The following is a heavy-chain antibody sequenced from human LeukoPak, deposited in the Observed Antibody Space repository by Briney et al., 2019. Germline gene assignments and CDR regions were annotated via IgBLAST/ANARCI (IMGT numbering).Heavy chain of an antibody. CDR1: GGSFSGYY. J-gene: IGHJ4*02. CDR3: ARNRPRTVAVAGYFDY. V-gene: IGHV4-34*01. CDR2: INHSGST. D-gene: IGHD6-19*01. Sequence: SETLSLTCAVYGGSFSGYYWSWIRQPPGKGLEWIGEINHSGSTYYNPSLKSRVTISVDTSKNQFSLKLSSVTAADTAVYYCARNRPRTVAVAGYFDYWGQGTLVTVSS.